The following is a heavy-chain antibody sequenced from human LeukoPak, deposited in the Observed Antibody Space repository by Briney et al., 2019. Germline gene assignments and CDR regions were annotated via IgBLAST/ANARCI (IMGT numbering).Heavy chain of an antibody. CDR3: AKDGERITILYYFDY. V-gene: IGHV3-9*01. D-gene: IGHD3-9*01. J-gene: IGHJ4*02. Sequence: GGSLRLSCAASGFTFDDYAMHWVRQAPGKGLEWVSGISWNSGSVGYADSVKGRFTISGDNAKNSLYLQMNSLRAEDTALYYCAKDGERITILYYFDYWGQGTLVTVSS. CDR2: ISWNSGSV. CDR1: GFTFDDYA.